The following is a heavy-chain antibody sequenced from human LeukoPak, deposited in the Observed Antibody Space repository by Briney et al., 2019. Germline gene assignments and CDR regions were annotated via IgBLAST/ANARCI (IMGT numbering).Heavy chain of an antibody. J-gene: IGHJ5*02. V-gene: IGHV4-39*07. CDR3: ARAPREITMVRGVKNWFDP. CDR1: GGSISSSSYY. Sequence: SETLSLTCTVSGGSISSSSYYWGWIRQPPGKGLEWIGSIYYSGNTYYNPSLKSRVTISVDTSKNQFSLKLSSVTAADTAVYYCARAPREITMVRGVKNWFDPWGQGTLVTVSS. CDR2: IYYSGNT. D-gene: IGHD3-10*01.